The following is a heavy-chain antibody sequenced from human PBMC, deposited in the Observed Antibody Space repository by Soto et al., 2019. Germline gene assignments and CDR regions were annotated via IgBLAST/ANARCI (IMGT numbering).Heavy chain of an antibody. D-gene: IGHD2-15*01. V-gene: IGHV3-33*01. Sequence: PGGSLRLSCAASGFTFSSYGMHWVRQAPGKGLEWVAVIWYDGSNKYYADSVKGRFTISRDNSKNTLYLQMNSLRAEDTAVYYCAREPPQYEYCSGGSCDGYFDYWGQGTLVTVSS. CDR1: GFTFSSYG. J-gene: IGHJ4*02. CDR2: IWYDGSNK. CDR3: AREPPQYEYCSGGSCDGYFDY.